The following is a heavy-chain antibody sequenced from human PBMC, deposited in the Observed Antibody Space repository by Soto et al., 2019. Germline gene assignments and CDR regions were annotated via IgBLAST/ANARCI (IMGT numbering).Heavy chain of an antibody. J-gene: IGHJ5*02. CDR1: GYTFTSYA. Sequence: ASVKVSCKASGYTFTSYAMNWVRQAPGQGLEWMGWINTNTGNPTYAQGFTGRFVFSLDTSVSTAYLQICSLKAEDTAVYYCARDLRRYSSSSADRKSFDPWGQGTLVTVSS. D-gene: IGHD6-6*01. CDR3: ARDLRRYSSSSADRKSFDP. CDR2: INTNTGNP. V-gene: IGHV7-4-1*01.